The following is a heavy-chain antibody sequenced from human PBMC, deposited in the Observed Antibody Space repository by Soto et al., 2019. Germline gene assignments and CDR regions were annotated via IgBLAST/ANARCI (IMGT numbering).Heavy chain of an antibody. Sequence: SETLSLTCTVSGGSISSSSYYWGWIRQPPGKGLEWIGSIYNSGSTKYNPSLKSRVTISLDTSKNQFSLNLSSVTAADTAVYYCARVVPLMDYYFGMDVWGQGTTVTVSS. CDR3: ARVVPLMDYYFGMDV. J-gene: IGHJ6*02. CDR1: GGSISSSSYY. D-gene: IGHD2-8*01. V-gene: IGHV4-39*07. CDR2: IYNSGST.